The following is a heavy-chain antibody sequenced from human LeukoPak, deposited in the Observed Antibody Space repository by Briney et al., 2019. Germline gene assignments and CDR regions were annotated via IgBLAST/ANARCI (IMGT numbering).Heavy chain of an antibody. V-gene: IGHV1-46*01. J-gene: IGHJ5*02. CDR1: GYTFTNNW. Sequence: ASVKVSCKTSGYTFTNNWMHWVRQAPGQGLEWVGVINPTGTSTLYAQNFQGRVTLTRDMSTTTDYMELRSLTSEDTAVYYCAGDHSVGDIAWWFDPWGQGTLVSVSS. D-gene: IGHD3-10*01. CDR3: AGDHSVGDIAWWFDP. CDR2: INPTGTST.